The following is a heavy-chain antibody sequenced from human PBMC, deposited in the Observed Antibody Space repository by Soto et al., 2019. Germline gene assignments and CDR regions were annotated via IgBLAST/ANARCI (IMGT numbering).Heavy chain of an antibody. D-gene: IGHD3-10*01. Sequence: EVQLVESGGGLVQPGGSLRLSCAASGFTVSSNYMSWVRQAPGKGLEWVSVIYSGGSTYYADSVKGRFTISRDNSKNTLYLQMNSLRAEDTAVYYCARGGLWFGTLGAFDIGGQGTMVTVSS. J-gene: IGHJ3*02. V-gene: IGHV3-66*01. CDR3: ARGGLWFGTLGAFDI. CDR2: IYSGGST. CDR1: GFTVSSNY.